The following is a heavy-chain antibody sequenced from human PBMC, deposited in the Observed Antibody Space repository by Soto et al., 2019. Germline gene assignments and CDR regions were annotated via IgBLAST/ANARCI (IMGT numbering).Heavy chain of an antibody. J-gene: IGHJ6*02. Sequence: PGGSLRLSCAASGFTFSSYGMHWVRQAPGKGLEWVAVIWYDGSNKYYADSVKGRFTISRDNSKNTLYLQMNSLRAEDTAMYYCARDLSCSGGSCYSYYYYYGMDVWGQGTTVTVPS. CDR1: GFTFSSYG. D-gene: IGHD2-15*01. CDR3: ARDLSCSGGSCYSYYYYYGMDV. V-gene: IGHV3-33*01. CDR2: IWYDGSNK.